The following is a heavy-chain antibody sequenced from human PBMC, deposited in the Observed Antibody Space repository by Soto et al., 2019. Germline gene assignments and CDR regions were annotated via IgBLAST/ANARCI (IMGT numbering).Heavy chain of an antibody. CDR3: ARERGVTVPRGLDY. CDR2: MWSDGTNK. CDR1: GFNFSYYD. V-gene: IGHV3-33*01. J-gene: IGHJ4*02. Sequence: QVQLVESGGGVVQPGRSLRLSCAASGFNFSYYDMHWVRQSPGKGLEWVAVMWSDGTNKYYADSVKGRFTISRDNSKNTLYLQMSSLTVEDTAVYYCARERGVTVPRGLDYWGQGTLVSVSS. D-gene: IGHD3-10*01.